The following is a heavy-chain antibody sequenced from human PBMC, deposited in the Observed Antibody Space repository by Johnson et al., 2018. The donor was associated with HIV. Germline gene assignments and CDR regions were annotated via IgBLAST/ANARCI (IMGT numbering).Heavy chain of an antibody. CDR3: ARARLYSTTWLDGFDI. D-gene: IGHD6-13*01. CDR2: ISYDGRNK. V-gene: IGHV3-30*03. Sequence: QVQLVESGGGVVQPGRSLRLSCAASGFSFSNYGMHWVRQAPGKGLEWVVVISYDGRNKYYADSVKGRFTISRDNSNNTLYLQMNSLRAEDTAVYYCARARLYSTTWLDGFDIWGQGTMVTVSS. CDR1: GFSFSNYG. J-gene: IGHJ3*02.